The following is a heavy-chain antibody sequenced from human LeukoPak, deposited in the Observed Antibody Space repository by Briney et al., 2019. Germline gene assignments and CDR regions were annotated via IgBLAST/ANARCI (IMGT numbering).Heavy chain of an antibody. D-gene: IGHD7-27*01. V-gene: IGHV4-4*07. Sequence: SETLSLTCTVPGGSISDYYWTWIRQPAGKGLEWVGRIYTSGSTNYNPSLKSRVSMSFDTSKNQVSLKLSSVTAADTAVYYCASRKLGNDYWGQGTLVTVSS. CDR3: ASRKLGNDY. J-gene: IGHJ4*02. CDR2: IYTSGST. CDR1: GGSISDYY.